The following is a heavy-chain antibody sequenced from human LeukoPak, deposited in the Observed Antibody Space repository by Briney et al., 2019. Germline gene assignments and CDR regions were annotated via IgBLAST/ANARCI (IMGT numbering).Heavy chain of an antibody. D-gene: IGHD3-9*01. CDR2: INPNSGGT. Sequence: ASVKVSCKASGYTFTGYYMHWVRQAPGQGLEWMGWINPNSGGTNYAQRFQGRVTMTRDTSISTAYMELSRLRSDDTAVYYCATGMDYDILTGLDYWGQGTLVTVSS. CDR1: GYTFTGYY. J-gene: IGHJ4*02. V-gene: IGHV1-2*02. CDR3: ATGMDYDILTGLDY.